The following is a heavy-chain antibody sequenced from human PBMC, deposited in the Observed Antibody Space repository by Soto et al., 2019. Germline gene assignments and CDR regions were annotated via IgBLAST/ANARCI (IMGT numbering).Heavy chain of an antibody. CDR2: ISPYNDYT. CDR3: ARGGYYDNVWGKLSHYGLDV. J-gene: IGHJ6*02. Sequence: QVHLVQSAGEVKKPGASVKVSCKASGYTFIRYGITWVRQAPGQGLEWVGWISPYNDYTNYAQNRQGRVSMTTDTSTNTVYMELRGLIPDDTALYYCARGGYYDNVWGKLSHYGLDVWGQGTTVTVSS. D-gene: IGHD3-16*01. CDR1: GYTFIRYG. V-gene: IGHV1-18*01.